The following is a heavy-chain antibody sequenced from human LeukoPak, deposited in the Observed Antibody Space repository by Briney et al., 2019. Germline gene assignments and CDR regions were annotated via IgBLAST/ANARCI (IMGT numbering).Heavy chain of an antibody. CDR3: ARDLRIAAAGYYYYYGLDV. CDR1: GFTFNDYA. D-gene: IGHD6-13*01. CDR2: ISYDGIDK. J-gene: IGHJ6*02. Sequence: GGSLRLSCAASGFTFNDYAMYWVRQAPGKGLDWVALISYDGIDKSYADSVRGRFTISRDNSKNTLYLQMNSLRAEDTAVYYCARDLRIAAAGYYYYYGLDVWGQGTTVTVSS. V-gene: IGHV3-30*14.